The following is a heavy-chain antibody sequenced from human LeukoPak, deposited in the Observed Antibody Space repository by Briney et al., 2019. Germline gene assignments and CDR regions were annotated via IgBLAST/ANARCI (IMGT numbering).Heavy chain of an antibody. CDR3: ATQWELPELAFDY. CDR2: IIPILGIA. Sequence: SVKVSCKASGGTFSSYAISWVRQAPGQGLEWMGGIIPILGIANYAQKFQGRVTITADKSTSTAYMELRSLRSDDTAVYYCATQWELPELAFDYWGQGTLVTVSS. V-gene: IGHV1-69*04. D-gene: IGHD1-26*01. CDR1: GGTFSSYA. J-gene: IGHJ4*02.